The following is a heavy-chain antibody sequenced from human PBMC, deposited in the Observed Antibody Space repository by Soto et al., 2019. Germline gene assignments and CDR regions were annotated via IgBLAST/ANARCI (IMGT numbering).Heavy chain of an antibody. J-gene: IGHJ6*02. CDR3: ARDFFLDTRGNYGMDA. CDR2: IYYSGST. CDR1: GGSVSSGSYY. Sequence: SETLSLTCTVSGGSVSSGSYYWSWIRQPPGKGLEWIGYIYYSGSTNYNPSLKSRVTISVDTSKNQFSLKLSSVTAADTAVYYCARDFFLDTRGNYGMDAWGQGTTVTVSS. V-gene: IGHV4-61*01. D-gene: IGHD3-3*01.